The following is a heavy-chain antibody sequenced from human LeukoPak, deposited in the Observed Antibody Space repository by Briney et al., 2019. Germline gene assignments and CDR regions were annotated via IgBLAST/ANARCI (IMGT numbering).Heavy chain of an antibody. D-gene: IGHD3-22*01. CDR3: ARDYYDSKND. Sequence: PSETLSLTCTVSGGSISSYYWSWIRQPPGKGLEWIGYIYYSGSTNYNPSLKSRVTISVDTSKNQFSLKLSSVTAADTAVYYCARDYYDSKNDWGQGTLVTVSS. V-gene: IGHV4-59*01. CDR1: GGSISSYY. J-gene: IGHJ4*02. CDR2: IYYSGST.